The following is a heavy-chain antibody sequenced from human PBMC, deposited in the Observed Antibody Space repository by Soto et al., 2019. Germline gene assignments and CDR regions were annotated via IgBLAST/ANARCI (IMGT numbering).Heavy chain of an antibody. D-gene: IGHD3-10*01. CDR3: ARRSMVRGVYDAFDI. CDR1: GFPFSSYS. J-gene: IGHJ3*02. V-gene: IGHV3-21*01. CDR2: ITSSSSYI. Sequence: GGSLRLSCAASGFPFSSYSMNWVRQAPGKGLEWVSSITSSSSYIYYADSVKGRFTISRDNAKNSLYLQMNSLRAEDTAVYYCARRSMVRGVYDAFDIWGQGTMVTVSS.